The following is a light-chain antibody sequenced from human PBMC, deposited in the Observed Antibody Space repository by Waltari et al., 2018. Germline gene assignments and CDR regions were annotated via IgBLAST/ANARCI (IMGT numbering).Light chain of an antibody. CDR2: ASS. CDR1: QGISNW. Sequence: DIQMSQSPSSVSASVGDRVTITCRASQGISNWLAWYQQKPGKPPKLLIYASSSLQSGVPSRFSGSGAGTDFTLTISSLQSEDCATYYCQQAKSFPLTFGPGTKVDIK. CDR3: QQAKSFPLT. V-gene: IGKV1-12*01. J-gene: IGKJ3*01.